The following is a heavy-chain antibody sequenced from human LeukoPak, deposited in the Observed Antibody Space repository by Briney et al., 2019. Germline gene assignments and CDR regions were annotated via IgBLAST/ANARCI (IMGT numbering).Heavy chain of an antibody. V-gene: IGHV4-61*02. Sequence: SETLSLTCTVSGGSISSGSYYWSWIRQPAGKGLEWIGRIYTSGSINYNPSLKSRVTISVDTSKNQFSLKLSSVTAADTAVYYCARGVVVPAAHFDYWGQGTLVTVSS. CDR3: ARGVVVPAAHFDY. CDR2: IYTSGSI. J-gene: IGHJ4*02. CDR1: GGSISSGSYY. D-gene: IGHD2-2*01.